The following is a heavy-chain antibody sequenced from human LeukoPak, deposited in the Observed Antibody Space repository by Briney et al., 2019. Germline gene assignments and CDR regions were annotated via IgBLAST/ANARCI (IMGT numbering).Heavy chain of an antibody. V-gene: IGHV4-34*01. J-gene: IGHJ4*02. D-gene: IGHD4-17*01. Sequence: PSETLSLTCAVSGGPLSTYYWSWIRQPPGKGLEWIGEITHHGRANHNPSLKSRVTTSADTSNNQFSLKLSSVTAADSAVYYCAPIYGDYSDFDSWGQGTLVTVSS. CDR3: APIYGDYSDFDS. CDR1: GGPLSTYY. CDR2: ITHHGRA.